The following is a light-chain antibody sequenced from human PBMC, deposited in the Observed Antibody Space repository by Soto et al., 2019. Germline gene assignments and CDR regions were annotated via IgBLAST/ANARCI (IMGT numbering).Light chain of an antibody. J-gene: IGKJ2*01. Sequence: EIVLTQSPGTLSLSPGERVTLSCRASQSVSSAYLAWYQQKPGQAPRLLIYGASFRATGIPDRFSGSGSGTDFTLTIGRLEPEDFAMYYCQQYGSSPVTFGQGTKLEIK. CDR1: QSVSSAY. V-gene: IGKV3-20*01. CDR3: QQYGSSPVT. CDR2: GAS.